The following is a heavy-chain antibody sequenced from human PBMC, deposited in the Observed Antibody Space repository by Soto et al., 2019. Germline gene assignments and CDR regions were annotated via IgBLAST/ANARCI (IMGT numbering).Heavy chain of an antibody. D-gene: IGHD6-19*01. J-gene: IGHJ6*02. Sequence: LSATLSLPCAVYGGSFSGYYWRWIRQPPGKGLEWIGEINHSGSTNYNPSLKSRVTISVDTSKNQFSLKLSSVTAADTAVYYCARGNSSGWYGYYYYGMDVWGQGTTVTVSS. CDR2: INHSGST. V-gene: IGHV4-34*01. CDR3: ARGNSSGWYGYYYYGMDV. CDR1: GGSFSGYY.